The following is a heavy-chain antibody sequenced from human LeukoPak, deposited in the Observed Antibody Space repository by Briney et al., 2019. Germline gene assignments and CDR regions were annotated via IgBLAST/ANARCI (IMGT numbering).Heavy chain of an antibody. J-gene: IGHJ5*02. Sequence: GESLKISCKGSGYSFTSYWIGWVRKMPGRGLEWLGIIYPGDSDTRYSPSFQGQVTISADKSISTAYLQWSSLKASDTAMYYCARRSDYFDSSAYYYRWGQGTLVTVSS. V-gene: IGHV5-51*01. D-gene: IGHD3-22*01. CDR1: GYSFTSYW. CDR2: IYPGDSDT. CDR3: ARRSDYFDSSAYYYR.